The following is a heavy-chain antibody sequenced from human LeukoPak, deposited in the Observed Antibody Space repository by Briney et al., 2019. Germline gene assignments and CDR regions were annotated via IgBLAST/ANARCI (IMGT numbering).Heavy chain of an antibody. CDR2: ISSTGSAI. V-gene: IGHV3-11*01. D-gene: IGHD1-26*01. J-gene: IGHJ4*02. Sequence: GGSLRLSCAASGFTFSDYYMSWIRQAPGKGLEWVSFISSTGSAIYYADSVKGRFTISRDNAKKSLYLQMNTLRPEDTGLYYCARVLLASTTDPFDYWGQGTLVTVSS. CDR3: ARVLLASTTDPFDY. CDR1: GFTFSDYY.